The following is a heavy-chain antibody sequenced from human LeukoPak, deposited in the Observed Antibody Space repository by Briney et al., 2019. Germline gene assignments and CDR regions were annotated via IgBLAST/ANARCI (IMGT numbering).Heavy chain of an antibody. CDR2: IRYDGSNK. CDR1: GSTFSSYS. J-gene: IGHJ6*03. V-gene: IGHV3-30*02. D-gene: IGHD1-26*01. Sequence: PGGSLRLSCAASGSTFSSYSMNWVRQAPGKGLEWVAFIRYDGSNKYYADSVKGRFTISRDNSKNTLYLQMNSLRAEDTAVYYCAKSGWELLNYYYMDVWGKGTTVTVSS. CDR3: AKSGWELLNYYYMDV.